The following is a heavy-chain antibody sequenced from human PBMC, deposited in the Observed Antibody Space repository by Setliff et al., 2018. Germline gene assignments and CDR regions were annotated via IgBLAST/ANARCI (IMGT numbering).Heavy chain of an antibody. CDR3: ARDGGGDSDAFDI. D-gene: IGHD3-16*01. V-gene: IGHV1-8*02. J-gene: IGHJ3*02. CDR1: GYTFTSYD. Sequence: ASVKVSCKASGYTFTSYDINWVRQATGQGLEWMGWMNPNSGNTGYAQKFQGRVTMTSDMSISTAYMELGRLRSDDTAVYFCARDGGGDSDAFDIWGQGTMVTVSS. CDR2: MNPNSGNT.